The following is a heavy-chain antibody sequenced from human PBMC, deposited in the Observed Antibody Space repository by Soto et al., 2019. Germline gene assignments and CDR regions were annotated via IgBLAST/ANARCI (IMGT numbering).Heavy chain of an antibody. CDR2: ISYDGSNK. V-gene: IGHV3-30*18. CDR3: AKDLLSMVRGVRPYYLDY. Sequence: GGSLRLSCAASGFTFSSYDMHWVRQAPGKGLEWVAVISYDGSNKYYADSVKGRFTISRENSKNTLYLQMNSLRAEDTAVYYCAKDLLSMVRGVRPYYLDYWGQGTLVTVSS. CDR1: GFTFSSYD. J-gene: IGHJ4*02. D-gene: IGHD3-10*01.